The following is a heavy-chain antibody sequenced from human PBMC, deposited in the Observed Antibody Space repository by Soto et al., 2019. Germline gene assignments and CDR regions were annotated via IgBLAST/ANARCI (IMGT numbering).Heavy chain of an antibody. D-gene: IGHD2-2*01. J-gene: IGHJ6*02. CDR3: ARRGKYCSSTSCSTGYYYGMDV. V-gene: IGHV5-51*01. CDR2: SYPGDSDT. Sequence: GESLKISCKGSGYSFTSYWIGWVRQMPGKGLEWMGISYPGDSDTRYSPSFQGQVTISADKSISTAYLQWSSLKASDTAMYYCARRGKYCSSTSCSTGYYYGMDVWGQGTTVTSP. CDR1: GYSFTSYW.